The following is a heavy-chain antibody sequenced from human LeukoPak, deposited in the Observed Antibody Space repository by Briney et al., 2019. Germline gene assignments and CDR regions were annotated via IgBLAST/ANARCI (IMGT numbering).Heavy chain of an antibody. J-gene: IGHJ3*02. D-gene: IGHD2-8*02. CDR2: TYYMSKWYN. CDR1: GDSVSSNRAT. Sequence: PSQTLSLTCAISGDSVSSNRATWNWIRQSPSRGLEWLGRTYYMSKWYNDYAVSVKSRITINPDTSKNQFSLQLNSVTPEDTAVYFCARDQSWTTGFDIWDQGTMVTVSS. V-gene: IGHV6-1*01. CDR3: ARDQSWTTGFDI.